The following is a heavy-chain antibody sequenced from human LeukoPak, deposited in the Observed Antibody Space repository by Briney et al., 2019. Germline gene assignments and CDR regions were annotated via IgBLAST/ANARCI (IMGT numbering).Heavy chain of an antibody. CDR1: GGSFSGYY. CDR3: ARHVGYSSSWYPDYYYYYYMDV. Sequence: SETLSLTCAVYGGSFSGYYWSWIRQPPGKGLEWIGEINHSGSTNYNPSLKSRVTISVDTSRNQFSLKLSSVTAADTAVYYCARHVGYSSSWYPDYYYYYYMDVWGKGTTVTVSS. J-gene: IGHJ6*03. D-gene: IGHD6-13*01. CDR2: INHSGST. V-gene: IGHV4-34*01.